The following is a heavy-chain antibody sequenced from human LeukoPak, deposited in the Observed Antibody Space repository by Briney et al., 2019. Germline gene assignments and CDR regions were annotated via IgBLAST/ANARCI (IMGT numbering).Heavy chain of an antibody. Sequence: GGSLRLSCEASGFSFSSYAMHWVRQAPGKGLEWVAVIWFGGSNKYYADSVKGRFTISRDNPKNTLFLQMNSLRAEDTAVYYCARDSLSSSSYVDYWGQGTLVTVSS. CDR3: ARDSLSSSSYVDY. J-gene: IGHJ4*02. V-gene: IGHV3-33*01. D-gene: IGHD6-6*01. CDR2: IWFGGSNK. CDR1: GFSFSSYA.